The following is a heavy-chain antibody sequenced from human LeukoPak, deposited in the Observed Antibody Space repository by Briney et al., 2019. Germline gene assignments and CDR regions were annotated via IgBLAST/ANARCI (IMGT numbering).Heavy chain of an antibody. Sequence: GGSLRLSCAVSGFTFSSYSMNWVRQAPGKGLEWVSSISSSSSYIYYADSVKGRFTISRDNAKNSLYLQMNSLRAEDTAAYYCAISYSYVDAFDIWGQGTMVTVSS. CDR1: GFTFSSYS. J-gene: IGHJ3*02. D-gene: IGHD5-18*01. CDR3: AISYSYVDAFDI. CDR2: ISSSSSYI. V-gene: IGHV3-21*01.